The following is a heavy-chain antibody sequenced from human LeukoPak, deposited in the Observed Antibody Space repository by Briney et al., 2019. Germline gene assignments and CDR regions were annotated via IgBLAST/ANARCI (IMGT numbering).Heavy chain of an antibody. Sequence: GGSLRLSCAASGFTFGNYGMSWVRQAPGKGLEWVSAISGSGGGTYYADSVKGRFTISRDNSKNTLYLQMNSLRAEDTAVYYCAKNWYDSSGYYAWPGYWGQGTLVTVSS. CDR1: GFTFGNYG. V-gene: IGHV3-23*01. D-gene: IGHD3-22*01. J-gene: IGHJ4*02. CDR2: ISGSGGGT. CDR3: AKNWYDSSGYYAWPGY.